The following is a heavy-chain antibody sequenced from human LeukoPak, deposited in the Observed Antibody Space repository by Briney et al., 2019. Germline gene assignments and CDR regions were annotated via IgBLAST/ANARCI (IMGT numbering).Heavy chain of an antibody. CDR3: ARTPGTTSC. V-gene: IGHV1-2*02. Sequence: GASVKVSCKASGYSFTGYYMHWVRQAPRQGLEWMGWINPNSGGTNYAQKFQDRVSMTTDTSTSTAYMELTSLTYDDTAMYFCARTPGTTSCWGQGTLVTVSS. CDR2: INPNSGGT. D-gene: IGHD4-17*01. CDR1: GYSFTGYY. J-gene: IGHJ4*02.